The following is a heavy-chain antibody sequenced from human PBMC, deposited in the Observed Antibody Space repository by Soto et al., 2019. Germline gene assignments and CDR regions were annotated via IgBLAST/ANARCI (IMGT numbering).Heavy chain of an antibody. CDR1: GYTFTSYG. CDR3: AYSRPQHATYYEILTGYTHYYGMDV. V-gene: IGHV1-18*01. D-gene: IGHD3-9*01. Sequence: QVQLVQSGAEVKKPGASVKVSCKASGYTFTSYGISWVRQAPGQGLEWMGWISAYNGNTNYAQKLQGRVTMTTDTSTSTAYMELRSLRSDDTAVYYCAYSRPQHATYYEILTGYTHYYGMDVWGQGTTVTVSS. CDR2: ISAYNGNT. J-gene: IGHJ6*02.